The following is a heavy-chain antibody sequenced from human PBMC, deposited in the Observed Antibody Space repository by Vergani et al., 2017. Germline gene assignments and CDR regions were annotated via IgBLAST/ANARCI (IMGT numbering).Heavy chain of an antibody. V-gene: IGHV1-69*12. CDR2: IIPIFGTA. CDR3: ARGGSSSSLGHYYYYYMDV. D-gene: IGHD6-6*01. CDR1: GGTFSSYA. J-gene: IGHJ6*03. Sequence: QVQLVQSGAEVKKPGSSVKVSCKASGGTFSSYAISWVRQAPGQGLEWMGGIIPIFGTANYAQKFQGRVTITADESTSTAYMELSSLRSEDTAVYYCARGGSSSSLGHYYYYYMDVWGKGTTVTVSS.